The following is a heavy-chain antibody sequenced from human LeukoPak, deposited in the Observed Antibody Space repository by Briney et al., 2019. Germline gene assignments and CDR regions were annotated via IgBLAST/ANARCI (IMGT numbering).Heavy chain of an antibody. D-gene: IGHD4-17*01. V-gene: IGHV4-59*01. CDR2: IYYSGST. J-gene: IGHJ4*02. CDR3: ARRYGDYEAFHY. Sequence: SETLSLTCTVSGGSISSYYWSWIRQPPGKGLECIVYIYYSGSTNYNPSLKSRVTISVDTSKNQFSLKLSSVTAADTAVYYCARRYGDYEAFHYWGQGTLVTVSS. CDR1: GGSISSYY.